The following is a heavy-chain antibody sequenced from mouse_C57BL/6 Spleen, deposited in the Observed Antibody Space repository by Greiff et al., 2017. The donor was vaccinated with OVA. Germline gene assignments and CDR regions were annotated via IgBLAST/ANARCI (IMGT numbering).Heavy chain of an antibody. V-gene: IGHV14-1*01. CDR3: TTGDGSHYAMDD. J-gene: IGHJ4*01. Sequence: EVQLQQSGAELVRPGASVKLSCTASGFNIKDYYMHWVKQRPEQGLEWIGRIDPEDGETEYAPKFQGKATMTADTTYNTAYLQLSSLRTEDTADYYRTTGDGSHYAMDDWGQGTTVTVSS. CDR2: IDPEDGET. D-gene: IGHD2-3*01. CDR1: GFNIKDYY.